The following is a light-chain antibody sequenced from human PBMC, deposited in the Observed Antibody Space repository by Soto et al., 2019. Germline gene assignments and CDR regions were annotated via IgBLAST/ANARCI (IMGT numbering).Light chain of an antibody. CDR3: SSYTSSSTHD. CDR1: SSDVGGYDY. CDR2: DVS. Sequence: QSALTQPASVSGSPGQSIAISCTGTSSDVGGYDYVSWYQQHPGKAPKLMIYDVSNRPSGVSNRFSGSKSDNTASLTISGLQAEDEADYYCSSYTSSSTHDFGPVTKV. V-gene: IGLV2-14*01. J-gene: IGLJ1*01.